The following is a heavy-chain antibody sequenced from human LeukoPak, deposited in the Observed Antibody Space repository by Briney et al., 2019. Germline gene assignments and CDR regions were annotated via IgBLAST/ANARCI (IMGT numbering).Heavy chain of an antibody. CDR3: AKERWVSNNQYYFDY. CDR1: GGSFSSGDYY. Sequence: PSETLSLTCTVSGGSFSSGDYYWSWIRQPPGKGLEWIGFIYYNGSTHYNPSLKSRLTISIDTSKNQFSLKLNSVTAADTAVYYCAKERWVSNNQYYFDYWGQGTLVTVSS. V-gene: IGHV4-30-4*08. J-gene: IGHJ4*02. CDR2: IYYNGST. D-gene: IGHD5-24*01.